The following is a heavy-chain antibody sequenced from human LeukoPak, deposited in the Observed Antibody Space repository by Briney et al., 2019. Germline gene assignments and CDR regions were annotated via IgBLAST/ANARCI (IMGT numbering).Heavy chain of an antibody. D-gene: IGHD5-12*01. CDR2: INPNSGGT. CDR1: GYTFTGYY. V-gene: IGHV1-2*02. J-gene: IGHJ4*02. CDR3: ATRVDIVATRFDY. Sequence: GASVKVSCKASGYTFTGYYMHWVRQAPGQGLEWMGWINPNSGGTNYAQKVQGRLTMTRDTSITTAYMELSRLRSDDTAVYYCATRVDIVATRFDYWGQGTLVTVSS.